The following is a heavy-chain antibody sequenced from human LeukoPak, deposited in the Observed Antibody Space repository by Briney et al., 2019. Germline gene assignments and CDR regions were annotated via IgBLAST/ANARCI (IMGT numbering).Heavy chain of an antibody. CDR2: IRSKTYGGTA. V-gene: IGHV3-49*04. Sequence: GGSLRLSCKVSGFIFGDEAMSWVRQAPGKGLEWVGFIRSKTYGGTAEYAAYVKGRFSISRDDSKSIDYLQMNSLKTEDTAVYYCIREEGGVASTWGQGTLVTVSS. CDR3: IREEGGVAST. D-gene: IGHD3-16*01. J-gene: IGHJ5*02. CDR1: GFIFGDEA.